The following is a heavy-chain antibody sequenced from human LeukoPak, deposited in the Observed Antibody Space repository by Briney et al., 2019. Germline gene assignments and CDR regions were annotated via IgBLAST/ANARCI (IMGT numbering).Heavy chain of an antibody. CDR3: ARDESYYYDSSGFFEALDI. CDR2: ISAYNGNT. V-gene: IGHV1-18*01. Sequence: ASVKVSCKASGYTFTSYGISWVRQAPGQGLEWMGWISAYNGNTNYAQKLQGRVTMTTDTSTSTAYMELRSLRSDDTAVYYCARDESYYYDSSGFFEALDIWGQGTMVTVSS. J-gene: IGHJ3*02. D-gene: IGHD3-22*01. CDR1: GYTFTSYG.